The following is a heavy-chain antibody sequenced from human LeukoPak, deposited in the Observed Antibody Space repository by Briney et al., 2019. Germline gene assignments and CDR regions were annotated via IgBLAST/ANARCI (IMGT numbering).Heavy chain of an antibody. D-gene: IGHD3-22*01. CDR3: AKDLHYYDSSGPTGGDAFDI. CDR1: GFTFSSYA. CDR2: ISGSGGST. J-gene: IGHJ3*02. V-gene: IGHV3-23*01. Sequence: GGSLRLSCAASGFTFSSYAMSWVRQVPAKGLEWVSAISGSGGSTYYADPVKGRFTISRDNSKNTLYLQMNSLRAEDTAVYYCAKDLHYYDSSGPTGGDAFDIWGQGTMVTVSS.